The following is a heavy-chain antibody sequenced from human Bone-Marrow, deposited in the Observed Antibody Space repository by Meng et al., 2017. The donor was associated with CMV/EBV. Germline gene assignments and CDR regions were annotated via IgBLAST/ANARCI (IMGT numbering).Heavy chain of an antibody. Sequence: ASVKVSCKASGYTFTSYAMHWVRQAPGQRLEWMGWSNAGNGNTKYSQEFQGRVTMTTDTSTSTAYMEVRSLRSADTAVYYCARDYYDSSGYHYYYYGMDVWGQGTTVTVSS. D-gene: IGHD3-22*01. CDR1: GYTFTSYA. J-gene: IGHJ6*02. CDR3: ARDYYDSSGYHYYYYGMDV. CDR2: SNAGNGNT. V-gene: IGHV1-3*02.